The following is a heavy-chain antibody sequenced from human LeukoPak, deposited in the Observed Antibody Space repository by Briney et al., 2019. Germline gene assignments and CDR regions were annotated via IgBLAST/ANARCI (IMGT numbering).Heavy chain of an antibody. D-gene: IGHD3-10*01. V-gene: IGHV1-2*02. CDR2: INPNSGGT. Sequence: ASVKVSCKASGYVFTGYYIHWVRQGPGQGLEWMGWINPNSGGTNYAQKLQGRVTLTRDTSISTAYIELSRLRSDDTAVYYCATSRYGSGSYYPFDYWGQGTLVTVSS. J-gene: IGHJ4*02. CDR3: ATSRYGSGSYYPFDY. CDR1: GYVFTGYY.